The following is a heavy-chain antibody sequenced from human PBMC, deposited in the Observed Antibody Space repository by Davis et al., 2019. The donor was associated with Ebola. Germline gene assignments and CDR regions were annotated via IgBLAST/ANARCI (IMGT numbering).Heavy chain of an antibody. CDR1: GFTVSSNY. Sequence: HTGGSLRLSCAASGFTVSSNYMSWVRQAPGKGLEWVSRINSDGSSTSYADSVKGRFTISRDNAKNSLYLQMNSLRAEDTALYYCAKGAGSWLKYYFDYWGQGTLVTVSS. D-gene: IGHD6-13*01. CDR2: INSDGSST. J-gene: IGHJ4*02. CDR3: AKGAGSWLKYYFDY. V-gene: IGHV3-74*01.